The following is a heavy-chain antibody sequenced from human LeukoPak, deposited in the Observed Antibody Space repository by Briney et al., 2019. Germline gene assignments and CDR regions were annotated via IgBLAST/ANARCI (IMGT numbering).Heavy chain of an antibody. CDR2: IKSKTDGGTI. D-gene: IGHD3/OR15-3a*01. V-gene: IGHV3-15*01. J-gene: IGHJ5*02. CDR3: TTGGLVIGVLRS. CDR1: EFTFSNAW. Sequence: GGSLTLSCAASEFTFSNAWMSWVRQAPGKGLEWVGRIKSKTDGGTIDYAAPVKGRFTISRDDSKNTLYLQMHSLKTEDIAVYYCTTGGLVIGVLRSWGQGTLVTVSS.